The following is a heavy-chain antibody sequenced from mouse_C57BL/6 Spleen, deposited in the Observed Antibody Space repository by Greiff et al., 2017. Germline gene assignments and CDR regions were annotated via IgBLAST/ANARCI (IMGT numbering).Heavy chain of an antibody. D-gene: IGHD2-4*01. V-gene: IGHV1-18*01. CDR3: ASSDYDWGFAY. CDR2: INPNNGGT. J-gene: IGHJ3*01. CDR1: GYTFTDYN. Sequence: DVQLVESGPELVKPGASVTIPCKASGYTFTDYNMDWVKQSHGKSLEWIGDINPNNGGTIYNQKFKGKATLTVDKSSSTAYMELRSLTSDDTAVYYCASSDYDWGFAYWGQGTLVTVSA.